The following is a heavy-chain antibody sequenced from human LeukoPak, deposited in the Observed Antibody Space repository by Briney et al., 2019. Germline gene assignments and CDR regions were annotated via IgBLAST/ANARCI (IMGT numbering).Heavy chain of an antibody. CDR2: IYYSGST. Sequence: SETLSLTCTVSGGSISSGGYYWSWIRQHPGKGLEWIGYIYYSGSTYYNPSLKSRVTISVDTSKNQFSLKLSSVTAADTAVYYCASYGDRALKVWFDPWGQGTLVTVPS. CDR1: GGSISSGGYY. V-gene: IGHV4-31*03. D-gene: IGHD4-17*01. CDR3: ASYGDRALKVWFDP. J-gene: IGHJ5*02.